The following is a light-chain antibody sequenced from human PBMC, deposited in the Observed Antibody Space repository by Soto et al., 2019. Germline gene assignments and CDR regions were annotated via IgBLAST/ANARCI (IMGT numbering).Light chain of an antibody. V-gene: IGKV1D-13*01. J-gene: IGKJ4*01. CDR3: QHYNNYFAIT. CDR1: QGISSA. Sequence: AIPLTQSPSSLSASVGDRVTITCRASQGISSALAWYQQKPGKAPKLLIYDASSLESGVPSRFRGSGSGTDFTLTISSLRPDDLETYDCQHYNNYFAITFGGGTKVEIK. CDR2: DAS.